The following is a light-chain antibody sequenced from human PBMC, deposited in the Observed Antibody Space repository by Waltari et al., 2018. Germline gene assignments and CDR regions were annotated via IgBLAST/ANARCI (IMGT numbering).Light chain of an antibody. CDR2: GGT. J-gene: IGLJ3*02. CDR3: QSYDTSLSVV. CDR1: GSNLGAGYD. Sequence: QSVLTQPPSVSGAPGQRVTISCTGSGSNLGAGYDVHWYQQLPRLAPKLLIYGGTSRPLGVPARFFGSTSGTSASLAITGLQAEDEADYYCQSYDTSLSVVFGGGTKLTVL. V-gene: IGLV1-40*01.